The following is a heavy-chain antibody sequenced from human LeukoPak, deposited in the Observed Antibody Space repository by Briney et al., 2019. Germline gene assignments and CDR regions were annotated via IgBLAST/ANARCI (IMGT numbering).Heavy chain of an antibody. V-gene: IGHV5-51*01. CDR1: GYSFTSYW. CDR3: AKAQDYGDYFDY. Sequence: GESLQISCKASGYSFTSYWVGWLRQLPGKGLEGMGIIYPGDADTRYCPSFQGQVTTSTDKSISTAYLQWSSLKASDTAMYYCAKAQDYGDYFDYWGQGTLVTVSS. J-gene: IGHJ4*02. D-gene: IGHD4-17*01. CDR2: IYPGDADT.